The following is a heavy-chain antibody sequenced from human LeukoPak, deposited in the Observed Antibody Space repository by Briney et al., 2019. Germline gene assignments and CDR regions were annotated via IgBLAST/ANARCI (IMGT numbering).Heavy chain of an antibody. CDR1: GFTFSSYA. Sequence: GGSLRLSCAASGFTFSSYAMHWVRQAPGKGLEYVSAISSNGGSTYYANSVKGRFTISGDNSKNTLYLQMGSLRAEDMAVYYCARGIANTVTPDYFDYWGQGTLVTVSS. CDR3: ARGIANTVTPDYFDY. CDR2: ISSNGGST. V-gene: IGHV3-64*01. D-gene: IGHD4-11*01. J-gene: IGHJ4*02.